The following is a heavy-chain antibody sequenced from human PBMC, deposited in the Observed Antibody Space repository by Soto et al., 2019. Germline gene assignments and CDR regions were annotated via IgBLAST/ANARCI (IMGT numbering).Heavy chain of an antibody. D-gene: IGHD2-15*01. Sequence: QVQLQQWGAGLLKPSETLSLTCAVYGGSFSGYYWSWIRQPPGKGLEWIGEINHSGRTNYNPSLKSRVTISVDTSKNQFSLKLSSVTAADTAVYYCARYWGGSCSARWGQGTLVTVSS. CDR1: GGSFSGYY. CDR2: INHSGRT. CDR3: ARYWGGSCSAR. V-gene: IGHV4-34*01. J-gene: IGHJ4*02.